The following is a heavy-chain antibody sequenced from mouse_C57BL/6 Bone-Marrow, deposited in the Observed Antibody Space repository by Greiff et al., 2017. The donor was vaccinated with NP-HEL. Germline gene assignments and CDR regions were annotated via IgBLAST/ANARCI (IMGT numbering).Heavy chain of an antibody. Sequence: QVQLQQPGAELVKPGASVKVSCKSSGYTFTSYWLHWVKRGPGQGLEWIGRFHPSDSDTNHNQKFKGKATLTVCKSSSTAYMQLSSLTSEDSAVYYCAMGDYDDDFDYWGQGTTLTVSS. CDR1: GYTFTSYW. D-gene: IGHD2-4*01. CDR3: AMGDYDDDFDY. V-gene: IGHV1-74*01. CDR2: FHPSDSDT. J-gene: IGHJ2*01.